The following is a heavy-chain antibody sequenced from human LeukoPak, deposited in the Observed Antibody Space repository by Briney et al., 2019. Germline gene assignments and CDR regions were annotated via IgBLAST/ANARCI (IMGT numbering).Heavy chain of an antibody. J-gene: IGHJ6*03. D-gene: IGHD3-16*01. Sequence: ASVKVSCKASGGTFTSSAFSWVRQAPGQGLEWMGGIIPIYGTPNYAQKCKGRVTITPDEPTSTAYMDLSSLRSDDTGVYYCARGHGGIVENGYDYFYYDMDVWGKGTTVTVSS. V-gene: IGHV1-69*13. CDR3: ARGHGGIVENGYDYFYYDMDV. CDR2: IIPIYGTP. CDR1: GGTFTSSA.